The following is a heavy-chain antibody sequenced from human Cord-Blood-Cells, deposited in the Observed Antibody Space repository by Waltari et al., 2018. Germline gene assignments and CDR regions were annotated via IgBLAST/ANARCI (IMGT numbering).Heavy chain of an antibody. J-gene: IGHJ3*02. V-gene: IGHV3-7*01. CDR1: GFTFSRYW. Sequence: EVQLVESGGGLVQPGGSLRLSCAASGFTFSRYWLRWVRQAPGKGLEWVANIKQDGSEKYYVDSVKGRFTISRDNAKNSLYLQMNSLRAEDTAVYYCARDYSQLGDAFDIWGQGTMVTVSS. CDR2: IKQDGSEK. D-gene: IGHD6-13*01. CDR3: ARDYSQLGDAFDI.